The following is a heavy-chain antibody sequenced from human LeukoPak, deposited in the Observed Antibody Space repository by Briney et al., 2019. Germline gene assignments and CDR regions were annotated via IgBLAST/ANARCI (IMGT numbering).Heavy chain of an antibody. D-gene: IGHD3-3*01. Sequence: GGSLKLSCAASGFTFSGSAMHWVRQASGKGLEWVGRIRSKANSYATAYAASVKGRFTISRDDSKNTAYLQMNSLKTEEPGVYYCTSPFDFWSGLDAFDIWGQGTMVTVSS. CDR3: TSPFDFWSGLDAFDI. J-gene: IGHJ3*02. V-gene: IGHV3-73*01. CDR1: GFTFSGSA. CDR2: IRSKANSYAT.